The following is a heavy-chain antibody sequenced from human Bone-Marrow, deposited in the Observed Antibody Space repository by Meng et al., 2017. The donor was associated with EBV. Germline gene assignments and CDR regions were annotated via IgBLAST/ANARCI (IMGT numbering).Heavy chain of an antibody. CDR1: GESITTYTSY. CDR2: IYHSGTT. J-gene: IGHJ5*02. D-gene: IGHD5-18*01. V-gene: IGHV4-39*01. Sequence: QLQLQESDPRLVKPSETLSPTCTVSGESITTYTSYWGWIRQPPGKGLEWIGTIYHSGTTYYNPSLQSRVTISVDTSKNQFSLKMNSVTAADTAVYYCARRAASWFDPWGQGALVTVSS. CDR3: ARRAASWFDP.